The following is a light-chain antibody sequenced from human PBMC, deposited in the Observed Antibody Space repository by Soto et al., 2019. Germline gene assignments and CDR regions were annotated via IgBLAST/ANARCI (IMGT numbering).Light chain of an antibody. J-gene: IGLJ1*01. CDR3: CSYTGSDTYV. CDR1: SSDVGGYKY. V-gene: IGLV2-11*01. Sequence: QSVLTQPGSVSGSPGQSVTISCTGTSSDVGGYKYVSWYQQYPGKAPKLMIYHVSKRPSGVPDRFSGSKSGNTASLTISGLQGEDEADYYCCSYTGSDTYVFGTGTKVTVL. CDR2: HVS.